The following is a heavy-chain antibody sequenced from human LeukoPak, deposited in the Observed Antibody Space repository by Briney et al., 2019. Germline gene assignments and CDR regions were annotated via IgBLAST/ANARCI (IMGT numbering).Heavy chain of an antibody. D-gene: IGHD6-13*01. Sequence: PGGSLRLSCAASGFTFSSYGMHWVRQAPGKGLEWVAVISYDGSNKYYADSVKGRFTISRDNSKKTLYLQMNSLRAEDTAGYYCAKGSSSFDYGGQEPRVTVSS. V-gene: IGHV3-30*18. CDR1: GFTFSSYG. CDR3: AKGSSSFDY. CDR2: ISYDGSNK. J-gene: IGHJ4*02.